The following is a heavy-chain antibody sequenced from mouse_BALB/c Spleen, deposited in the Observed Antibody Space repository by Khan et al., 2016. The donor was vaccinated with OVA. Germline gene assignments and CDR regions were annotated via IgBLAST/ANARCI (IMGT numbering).Heavy chain of an antibody. V-gene: IGHV5-17*02. Sequence: EVELVESGGGLVQTGGSRKLSCAASGFTFSGFGMHWVRQTPEKGLEWVAYICDGSNTIYYADTVKGRFTISRDNPKNTLFLQMTSLRSEDTAMYYCARTGYYYFDYWGQGTTLTVSS. D-gene: IGHD2-3*01. J-gene: IGHJ2*01. CDR3: ARTGYYYFDY. CDR1: GFTFSGFG. CDR2: ICDGSNTI.